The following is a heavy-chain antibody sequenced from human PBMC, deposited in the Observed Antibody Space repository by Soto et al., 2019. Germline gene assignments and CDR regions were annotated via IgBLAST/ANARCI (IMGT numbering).Heavy chain of an antibody. V-gene: IGHV4-34*01. CDR1: GGSFSGYY. Sequence: SEPLSLTCAVYGGSFSGYYWSWIRQPPGKGLEWIGEINHSGSTNYNPSLKSRVTISVDTSKNQFSLKLSSVTAADTAVYYCARLAIVRMYSSFGRLYYFDYWGQGTLVTVSS. J-gene: IGHJ4*02. D-gene: IGHD6-6*01. CDR3: ARLAIVRMYSSFGRLYYFDY. CDR2: INHSGST.